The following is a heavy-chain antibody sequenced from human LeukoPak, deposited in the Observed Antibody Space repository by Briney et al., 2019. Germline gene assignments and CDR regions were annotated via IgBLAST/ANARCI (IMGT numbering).Heavy chain of an antibody. J-gene: IGHJ4*02. D-gene: IGHD3-16*01. Sequence: PGGSLRLSCAASGFTFSDYYMSWIRQVPGKGLEWVSHISSSSSYTNYADSVKGRFTISRDNAKNSLYLQMNSLRAEDTAVYYCARWGIGGAADGIYYWGQGTLVTVSS. V-gene: IGHV3-11*06. CDR1: GFTFSDYY. CDR2: ISSSSSYT. CDR3: ARWGIGGAADGIYY.